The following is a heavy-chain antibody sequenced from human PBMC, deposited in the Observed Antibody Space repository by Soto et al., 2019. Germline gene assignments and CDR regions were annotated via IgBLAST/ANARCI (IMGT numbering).Heavy chain of an antibody. CDR2: ISGSGGST. D-gene: IGHD4-4*01. CDR1: GFTFSSYS. Sequence: VGSLILSCAASGFTFSSYSMSWVRQAPGKGLEWVSAISGSGGSTYYADSVKGRFTISRDNSKNTLYLQMNSLRAEDTAVYYCAKDSNYFDKFDYWGQGTLVTVSS. J-gene: IGHJ4*02. CDR3: AKDSNYFDKFDY. V-gene: IGHV3-23*01.